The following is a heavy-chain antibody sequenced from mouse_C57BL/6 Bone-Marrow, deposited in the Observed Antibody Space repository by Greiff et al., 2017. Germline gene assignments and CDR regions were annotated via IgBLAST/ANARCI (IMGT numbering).Heavy chain of an antibody. Sequence: VQVVESGAELMKPGASVKLSCKATGYTFTGYWIEWVKQRPGHGLEWIGEILPGSGSTTYNEKFKGKATFTADTSSNTAYMQLSRLTTEDSAIYYCARYYGSSYAWFAYWGQGTLVTVSA. CDR2: ILPGSGST. J-gene: IGHJ3*01. V-gene: IGHV1-9*01. D-gene: IGHD1-1*01. CDR3: ARYYGSSYAWFAY. CDR1: GYTFTGYW.